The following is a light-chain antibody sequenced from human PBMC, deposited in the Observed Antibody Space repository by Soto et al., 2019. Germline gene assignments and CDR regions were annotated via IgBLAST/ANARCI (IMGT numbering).Light chain of an antibody. V-gene: IGKV1-5*01. CDR2: DAS. CDR1: QSISSG. J-gene: IGKJ1*01. Sequence: DIQRTQSPSALSASVGDRATITCRASQSISSGLAWYQQKPGKAPKLLIYDASSLDSGVPSRFSGSGTGTEFTITISGLQPDDFETYYCQQYYDYSTFGQGTKVDIK. CDR3: QQYYDYST.